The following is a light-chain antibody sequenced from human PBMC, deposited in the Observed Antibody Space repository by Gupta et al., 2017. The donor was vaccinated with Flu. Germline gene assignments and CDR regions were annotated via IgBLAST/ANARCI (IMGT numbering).Light chain of an antibody. CDR2: AAS. CDR1: QGISSY. CDR3: QQYYSYPGT. Sequence: AIRMTQSPSSFSASTGDRVPITCRASQGISSYLAWYQQKPGKAPKLLIYAASTLQSGVPSRFSGSGSGTDFTLTISCLQSEDFATYYCQQYYSYPGTFGQGTRLEIK. J-gene: IGKJ5*01. V-gene: IGKV1-8*01.